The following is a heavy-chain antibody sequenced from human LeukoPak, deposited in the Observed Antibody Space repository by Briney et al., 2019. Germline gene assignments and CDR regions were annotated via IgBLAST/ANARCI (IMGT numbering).Heavy chain of an antibody. V-gene: IGHV3-74*01. J-gene: IGHJ4*02. CDR3: ARGWDILTGYPFDY. CDR2: INSDGSST. D-gene: IGHD3-9*01. CDR1: GFTFSSYW. Sequence: GGSLRLSCAASGFTFSSYWMHWVRQAPGKGLVWVSRINSDGSSTSYADSVKGRFTISRDNTKNTLYLQMNSLRAEDTAVYYCARGWDILTGYPFDYWGQGTLVTVSS.